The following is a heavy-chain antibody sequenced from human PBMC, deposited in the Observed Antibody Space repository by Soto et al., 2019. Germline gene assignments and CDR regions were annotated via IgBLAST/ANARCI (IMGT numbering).Heavy chain of an antibody. D-gene: IGHD2-15*01. V-gene: IGHV1-69*01. Sequence: QVQLVQSGAEVKKPGSSVKVSCKASGGTFSSYAISWVRQAPGQGLEWMGGIIPIFGTAHYAQKFQGRVTITADESTSTAYMELSSLRSEDTAVYYCARAYCSGGRCYSFYGYYYGMDVWGQGTTVTVSS. CDR2: IIPIFGTA. CDR1: GGTFSSYA. CDR3: ARAYCSGGRCYSFYGYYYGMDV. J-gene: IGHJ6*02.